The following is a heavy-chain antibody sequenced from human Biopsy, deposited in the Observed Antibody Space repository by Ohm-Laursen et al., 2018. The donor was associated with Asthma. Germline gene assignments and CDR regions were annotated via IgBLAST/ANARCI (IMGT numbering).Heavy chain of an antibody. CDR3: ARKIAARGGMGV. CDR2: IWYDGRKK. D-gene: IGHD6-6*01. V-gene: IGHV3-33*01. Sequence: SLRLSCTASGITFSTYGMHWVRQAPGKGLEWVSFIWYDGRKKTYADSVKGRFTISRDNSKNTLYLQMNSLRAEDTAVYYCARKIAARGGMGVWGQGTTVTVSS. CDR1: GITFSTYG. J-gene: IGHJ6*02.